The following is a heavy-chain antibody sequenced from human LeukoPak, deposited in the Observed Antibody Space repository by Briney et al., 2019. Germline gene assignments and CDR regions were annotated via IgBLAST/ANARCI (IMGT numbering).Heavy chain of an antibody. CDR3: AREGTVVTPRAFDI. D-gene: IGHD4-23*01. V-gene: IGHV3-30-3*01. J-gene: IGHJ3*02. Sequence: PGGSLRLSCAASGFTVSSNYMSWVRQAPGKGLEWVAVISYDGSNKYYADSVKGRFTISRDNSKNTLYLQMNSLRAEDTAVYYCAREGTVVTPRAFDIWGQGTMVTVSS. CDR1: GFTVSSNY. CDR2: ISYDGSNK.